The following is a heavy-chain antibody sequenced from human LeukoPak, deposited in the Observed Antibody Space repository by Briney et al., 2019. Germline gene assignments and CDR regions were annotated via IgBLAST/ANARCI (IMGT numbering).Heavy chain of an antibody. Sequence: PSETLSLTCTGSGGSITNYYWNWIRQPAGKGLEWIGRIFTSGSANYNPSLKSRVTISVDTSKNQFSLKLSSVTAADTAVYYCARVSYGDYTLDYWGQGTLVTVSS. CDR3: ARVSYGDYTLDY. CDR1: GGSITNYY. V-gene: IGHV4-4*07. J-gene: IGHJ4*02. CDR2: IFTSGSA. D-gene: IGHD4-17*01.